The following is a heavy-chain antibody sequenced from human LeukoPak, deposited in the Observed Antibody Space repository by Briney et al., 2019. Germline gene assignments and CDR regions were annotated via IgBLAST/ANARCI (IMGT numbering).Heavy chain of an antibody. Sequence: SETLSLTCAVYGGSFSGYYWSWIRQPPGKGLEWIGEINHSGSTNYNPSLKSRVTISVDTSKNQFSLKLSSVTAADTAVYYCARRRAYYYYGSGSPSYFDYWGQGTLVTVSS. J-gene: IGHJ4*02. CDR1: GGSFSGYY. CDR2: INHSGST. D-gene: IGHD3-10*01. CDR3: ARRRAYYYYGSGSPSYFDY. V-gene: IGHV4-34*01.